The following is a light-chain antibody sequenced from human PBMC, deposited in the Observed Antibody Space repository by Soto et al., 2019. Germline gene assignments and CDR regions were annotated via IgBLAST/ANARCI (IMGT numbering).Light chain of an antibody. CDR3: LQDFNYPWT. V-gene: IGKV1-6*01. Sequence: AIQMTQSPSSLSASVGDRVTITCRASQDIRNDLGWYQQKPGKTPKLLIFAASSLQSAVPSRFSGSGSGTDFTLTISSLQPEDFATYYCLQDFNYPWTFGQGTKVEIE. CDR2: AAS. J-gene: IGKJ1*01. CDR1: QDIRND.